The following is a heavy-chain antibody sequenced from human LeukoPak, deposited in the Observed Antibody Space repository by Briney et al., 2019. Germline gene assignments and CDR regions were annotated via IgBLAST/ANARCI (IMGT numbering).Heavy chain of an antibody. J-gene: IGHJ4*02. Sequence: PSETLSLTCAVYGGSFSGYYWSWIRQPPGKGLEWIGEINHSGSTNYNPSLKSRVTISVDTSKNQFSLKLSSVTAADTAVYYCARGHPKLYYDFWSGYNNYFDYWGQGTLVTVSS. CDR2: INHSGST. D-gene: IGHD3-3*01. CDR3: ARGHPKLYYDFWSGYNNYFDY. CDR1: GGSFSGYY. V-gene: IGHV4-34*01.